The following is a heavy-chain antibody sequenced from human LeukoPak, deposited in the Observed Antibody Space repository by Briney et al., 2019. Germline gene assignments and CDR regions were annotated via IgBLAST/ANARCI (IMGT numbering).Heavy chain of an antibody. J-gene: IGHJ4*02. D-gene: IGHD3-9*01. CDR2: ISGDGGSR. CDR3: AKAARYFDWLPYFDS. Sequence: GGSLRLSCAASGFTFDDNALHWVRQTPGKGLEWVSLISGDGGSRDYADSVKGRFTVSRDNSKNSLYLQMNSLRTDDTAFYFCAKAARYFDWLPYFDSWGQGTLVTVSS. CDR1: GFTFDDNA. V-gene: IGHV3-43*02.